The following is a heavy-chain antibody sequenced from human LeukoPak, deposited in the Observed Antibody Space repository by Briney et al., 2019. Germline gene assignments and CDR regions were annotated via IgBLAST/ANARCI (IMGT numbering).Heavy chain of an antibody. CDR3: ARIYSYGYYFDY. J-gene: IGHJ4*02. D-gene: IGHD5-18*01. Sequence: PGGSLRPSCAASGFTFSSYAMHWVRQAPGKGLEWVAVISYDGSNKYYADSVKGRFTISRDNSKNTLYLQMNSLRAEDTAVYYCARIYSYGYYFDYWGQGTLVTVSS. V-gene: IGHV3-30*04. CDR2: ISYDGSNK. CDR1: GFTFSSYA.